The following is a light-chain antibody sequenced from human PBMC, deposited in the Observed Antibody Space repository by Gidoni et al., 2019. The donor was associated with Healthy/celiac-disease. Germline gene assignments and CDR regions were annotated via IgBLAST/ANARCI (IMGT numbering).Light chain of an antibody. CDR3: QQYDNLPLT. Sequence: DIQMTQYPSSLSASVGDRVTITCQASQDISNYLNWYQQQPGKAPKLLIYDAANLETGVPSRFSGSGSGTDFTSTISSLQPEDIATYYCQQYDNLPLTFGGGTKVEIK. CDR2: DAA. CDR1: QDISNY. J-gene: IGKJ4*01. V-gene: IGKV1-33*01.